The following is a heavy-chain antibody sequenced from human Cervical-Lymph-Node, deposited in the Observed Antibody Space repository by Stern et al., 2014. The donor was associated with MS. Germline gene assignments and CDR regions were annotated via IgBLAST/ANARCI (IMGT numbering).Heavy chain of an antibody. CDR1: GGSMSSGTYF. CDR2: VYTTGTT. V-gene: IGHV4-61*02. D-gene: IGHD5-24*01. J-gene: IGHJ6*02. CDR3: ARALARWLENDYYSYYGMDV. Sequence: QVQLQESGPGLVKPSQTLSLTCTVSGGSMSSGTYFWSWIRQPAGKELEWIGHVYTTGTTNSTPPLNSRAAMSLNNSKTLSSLKLNSVTAADTAVYYCARALARWLENDYYSYYGMDVWGQGTTVTVSS.